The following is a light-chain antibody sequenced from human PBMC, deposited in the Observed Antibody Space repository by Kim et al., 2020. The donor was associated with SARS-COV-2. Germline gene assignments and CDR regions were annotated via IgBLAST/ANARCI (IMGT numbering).Light chain of an antibody. Sequence: SSELTQDPAVSVALGQTVTITCQGDSLRLYYASWYQQKPGQAPQLVIYGKNSRPSGIPDRFSGSSSGNTASLTITGAQAEDEADYYCNSRDNSGYYVVFGRGTQLTVL. CDR1: SLRLYY. CDR2: GKN. J-gene: IGLJ2*01. V-gene: IGLV3-19*01. CDR3: NSRDNSGYYVV.